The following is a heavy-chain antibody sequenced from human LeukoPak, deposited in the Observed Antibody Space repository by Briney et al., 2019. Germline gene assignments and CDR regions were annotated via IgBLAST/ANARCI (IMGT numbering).Heavy chain of an antibody. V-gene: IGHV1-69*13. CDR1: GGTFSSYA. CDR2: IIPIFGTA. Sequence: SVKVSCKASGGTFSSYAISWVRQAPGQGLEWMGGIIPIFGTANYAQKFQGRVTITADESTSTAYMELSSLRSEDTAVYYCASRDGYNFGSIDYWGQGTLVTISS. CDR3: ASRDGYNFGSIDY. J-gene: IGHJ4*02. D-gene: IGHD5-24*01.